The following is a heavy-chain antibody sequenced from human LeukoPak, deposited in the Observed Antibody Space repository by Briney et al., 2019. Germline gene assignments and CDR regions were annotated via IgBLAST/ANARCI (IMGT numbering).Heavy chain of an antibody. V-gene: IGHV4-59*12. D-gene: IGHD3-22*01. CDR3: ARRAQDTYYYDSSGQNWFDP. Sequence: PSETLSLTCTVSGGSISSYYWSWIRQPPGKGLEWIGYIYYSGSTNYNPSLKSRVTISVDTSKNQFSLKLSSVTAADTAVYYCARRAQDTYYYDSSGQNWFDPWGQGTLVTVSS. CDR2: IYYSGST. CDR1: GGSISSYY. J-gene: IGHJ5*02.